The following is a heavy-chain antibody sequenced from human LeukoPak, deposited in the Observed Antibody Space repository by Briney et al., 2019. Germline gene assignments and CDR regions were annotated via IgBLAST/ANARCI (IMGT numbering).Heavy chain of an antibody. V-gene: IGHV3-30*09. CDR2: ISVDGRDT. CDR1: GFTFSNYP. CDR3: ARDRAVAAAVYYFDF. D-gene: IGHD6-13*01. J-gene: IGHJ4*02. Sequence: PGGSLRLSCAASGFTFSNYPMHRVRQAPGKGLEWVAVISVDGRDTHYADSVKGRFAISRDNSKNTLYLQMNSVRVEDPAIYYCARDRAVAAAVYYFDFWGQGTLVTVSS.